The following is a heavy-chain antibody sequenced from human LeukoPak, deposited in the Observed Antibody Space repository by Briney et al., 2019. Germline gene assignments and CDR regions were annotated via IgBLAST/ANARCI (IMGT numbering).Heavy chain of an antibody. J-gene: IGHJ6*03. D-gene: IGHD4-17*01. CDR2: VDPEDGET. CDR3: ALNYGDYYYYMDV. V-gene: IGHV1-69-2*01. Sequence: ASVKISCKVSRYTFTDYYMHWVQQAPGKGLEGMGLVDPEDGETIYAEKFQGRVTITADTSTDTAYMELSSLRSEDTAVYYCALNYGDYYYYMDVWGKGTTVTVSS. CDR1: RYTFTDYY.